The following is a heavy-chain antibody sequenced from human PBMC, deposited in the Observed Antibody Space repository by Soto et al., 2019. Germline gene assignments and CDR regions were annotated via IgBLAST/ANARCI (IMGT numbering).Heavy chain of an antibody. Sequence: ASVKVSCKVSGYPFTTYYIHWVRQAPGQGLEWMGWIDPRSGGTVYEQKFQGRVTMTRDTSISTVYMDLSGLTSGDTALYYCATDDYGIFDPWGRGTLVTVSS. CDR1: GYPFTTYY. CDR3: ATDDYGIFDP. V-gene: IGHV1-2*02. D-gene: IGHD3-10*01. J-gene: IGHJ5*02. CDR2: IDPRSGGT.